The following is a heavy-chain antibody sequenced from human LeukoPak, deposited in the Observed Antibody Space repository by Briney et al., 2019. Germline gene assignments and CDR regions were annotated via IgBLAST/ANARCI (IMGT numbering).Heavy chain of an antibody. V-gene: IGHV3-23*01. CDR2: ISGSGDST. CDR3: ARDPYSGTYGNTYYYYMDV. D-gene: IGHD1-26*01. CDR1: GFTLRSYV. Sequence: AGGSLRLSCVASGFTLRSYVMNWVRQTPGKGLEWVSSISGSGDSTFYADSVKGRFTISRDNSKNTLYLQMNSLRAEDTAVYYCARDPYSGTYGNTYYYYMDVWGKGTTVTISS. J-gene: IGHJ6*03.